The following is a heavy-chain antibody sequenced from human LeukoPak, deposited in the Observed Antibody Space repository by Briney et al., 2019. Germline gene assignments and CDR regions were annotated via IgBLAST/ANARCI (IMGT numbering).Heavy chain of an antibody. D-gene: IGHD3-22*01. J-gene: IGHJ6*02. Sequence: GGSLRLSCAASGFTVSSNYMSWVRQAPGKGLEWVSVIYGGGSTYYADSVKGRFTISRDNSKNTLYLQMNSLRAEDTAVYYCARADSSGYYEMDVWGQGTTVTVSS. V-gene: IGHV3-53*01. CDR1: GFTVSSNY. CDR2: IYGGGST. CDR3: ARADSSGYYEMDV.